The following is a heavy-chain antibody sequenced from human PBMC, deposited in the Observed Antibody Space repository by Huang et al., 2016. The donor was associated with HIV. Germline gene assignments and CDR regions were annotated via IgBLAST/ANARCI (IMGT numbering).Heavy chain of an antibody. CDR3: ARQGLLLPPTDPFDY. CDR2: IDPVDSDT. V-gene: IGHV5-51*01. Sequence: EVHLVQSGAEVKEPGESLKISCQASGYKFDSYWIGGVRQMPGKGMEWMGVIDPVDSDTRYDPSFQGQVTISADQSINTAYLQWSSLKASDTAIYFCARQGLLLPPTDPFDYWGQGTPVTVSA. CDR1: GYKFDSYW. D-gene: IGHD3-10*01. J-gene: IGHJ4*02.